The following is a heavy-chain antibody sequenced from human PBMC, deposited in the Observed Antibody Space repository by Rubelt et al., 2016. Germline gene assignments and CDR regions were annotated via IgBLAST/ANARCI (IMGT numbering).Heavy chain of an antibody. J-gene: IGHJ4*02. D-gene: IGHD6-19*01. CDR1: GGSISSNNW. CDR3: ARGPNSDGWLSFDY. Sequence: GGSISSNNWWTWLRQPPGKGLEWIGEIYRSGRTNYNPSLKSRVTISVDKSKNQFSPRLSSVTAADTAVYYCARGPNSDGWLSFDYWGQGTLVTVSS. CDR2: IYRSGRT. V-gene: IGHV4-4*02.